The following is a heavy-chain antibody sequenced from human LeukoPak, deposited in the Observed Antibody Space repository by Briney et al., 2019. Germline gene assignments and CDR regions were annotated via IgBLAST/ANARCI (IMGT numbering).Heavy chain of an antibody. CDR2: IKQDGSEK. D-gene: IGHD5-18*01. V-gene: IGHV3-7*01. CDR3: ASWSMIQPWSPEYYFDY. Sequence: GGSLRLSCAASGFTFSSYWMSWVRQAPGKGLEWVANIKQDGSEKYYVDSVKGRFTISRDNAKNSLYLQMNSLRAEDTAVYYCASWSMIQPWSPEYYFDYWGQGTLVTVSS. J-gene: IGHJ4*02. CDR1: GFTFSSYW.